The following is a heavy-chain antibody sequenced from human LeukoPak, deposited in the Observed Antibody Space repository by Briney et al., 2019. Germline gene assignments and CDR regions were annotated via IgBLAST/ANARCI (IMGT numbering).Heavy chain of an antibody. CDR1: GFTFSSYA. Sequence: AGGSLRLSCAASGFTFSSYAMHWVRQAPGKGREWVVVISYDGSNKYYADSVKGRFTISRDNSKNTLYLQMNSLRAEDTAVYYCARSADSGSYLDYCGQGTLVTVSS. J-gene: IGHJ4*02. CDR3: ARSADSGSYLDY. V-gene: IGHV3-30*04. CDR2: ISYDGSNK. D-gene: IGHD1-26*01.